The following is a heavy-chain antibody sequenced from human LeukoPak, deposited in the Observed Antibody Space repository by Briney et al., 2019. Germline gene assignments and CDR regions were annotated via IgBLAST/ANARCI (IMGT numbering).Heavy chain of an antibody. Sequence: PGGSLRLSCAASGFNFSSYWISWIRQAPGKGLEWVAHINQDGSEEHYMDSVKARFIISRDNAKNSLSLQMDSLRAEDTAVYYCVRDGGVSGYDLLDYWGQGTLVTVSS. D-gene: IGHD5-12*01. V-gene: IGHV3-7*01. CDR2: INQDGSEE. CDR3: VRDGGVSGYDLLDY. J-gene: IGHJ4*02. CDR1: GFNFSSYW.